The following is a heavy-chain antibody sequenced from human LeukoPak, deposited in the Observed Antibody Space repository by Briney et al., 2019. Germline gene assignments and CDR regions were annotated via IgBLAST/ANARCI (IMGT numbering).Heavy chain of an antibody. J-gene: IGHJ4*02. V-gene: IGHV3-30*02. D-gene: IGHD1-1*01. CDR2: ISFDGSQK. Sequence: GGSLRLSCAASGFTFSNYGMHWVRQAPGKGLEWVALISFDGSQKYYADSVKGRFTISRDNSKNTLYLQMNSLRAEDTAVYYCAKPPGSQNWKSYWGQGTLVTVAS. CDR3: AKPPGSQNWKSY. CDR1: GFTFSNYG.